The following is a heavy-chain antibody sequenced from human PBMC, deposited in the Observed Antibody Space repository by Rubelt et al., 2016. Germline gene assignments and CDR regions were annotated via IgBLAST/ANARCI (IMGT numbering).Heavy chain of an antibody. CDR3: ARAWGTRSLLRGAIDI. Sequence: QVQLQQWGAGLLKPSETLSLTCAVYGGSFSGYYWSWIRQPPGKGLEWIGRIYTSGSTNYNPSLKSRVTMSVDTSKNQFSLKRSSVTDADTAVVYCARAWGTRSLLRGAIDIWGQGTTVTVSS. V-gene: IGHV4-59*10. CDR2: IYTSGST. CDR1: GGSFSGYY. J-gene: IGHJ3*02. D-gene: IGHD3-3*01.